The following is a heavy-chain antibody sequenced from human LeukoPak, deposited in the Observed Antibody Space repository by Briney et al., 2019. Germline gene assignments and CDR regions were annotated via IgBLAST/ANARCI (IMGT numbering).Heavy chain of an antibody. CDR1: GYRFTSDW. CDR3: ARPSGYYSHGDAFDI. CDR2: IYPGDSDT. Sequence: GESLKISCKGSGYRFTSDWIGWVRQMPGKGLEWMGIIYPGDSDTRYSPSFQGQVTISAGKSISTAYLQWSSLKASDTAMYYCARPSGYYSHGDAFDIWGQGTMVTVSS. D-gene: IGHD3-22*01. J-gene: IGHJ3*02. V-gene: IGHV5-51*01.